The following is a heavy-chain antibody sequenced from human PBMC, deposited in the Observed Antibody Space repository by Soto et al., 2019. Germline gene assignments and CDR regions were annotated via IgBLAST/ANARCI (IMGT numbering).Heavy chain of an antibody. V-gene: IGHV3-64D*08. J-gene: IGHJ3*02. Sequence: PGGSLRLSCSASGFTFSSYAMHWVRQAPGKGLEYVSAISSNGGSTYYADSVKGRFTISRDNSKNTLYLQMSSLRAEDTAVYYCVKDPHGRYYDSSGPGAFDIWGQGTMVTVSS. CDR1: GFTFSSYA. CDR3: VKDPHGRYYDSSGPGAFDI. D-gene: IGHD3-22*01. CDR2: ISSNGGST.